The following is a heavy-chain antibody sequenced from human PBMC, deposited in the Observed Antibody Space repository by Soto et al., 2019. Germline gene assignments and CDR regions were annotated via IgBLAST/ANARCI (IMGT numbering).Heavy chain of an antibody. D-gene: IGHD1-26*01. CDR2: ISAYNGNT. J-gene: IGHJ6*02. Sequence: ASVKVSCKASVYTFTSYGISWVRQSPGQGLECMGWISAYNGNTNYAQKLQGRVTMTTDTSTSTAYMEMRSLRSDDTAVYYCARDTGGERELLATYYYYGMDVWGQGTTVTVSS. CDR1: VYTFTSYG. CDR3: ARDTGGERELLATYYYYGMDV. V-gene: IGHV1-18*01.